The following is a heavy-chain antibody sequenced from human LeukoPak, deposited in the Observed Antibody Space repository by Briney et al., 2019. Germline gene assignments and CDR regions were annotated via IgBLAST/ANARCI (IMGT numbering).Heavy chain of an antibody. CDR1: GFSLSTSGVG. CDR2: IYWDNDK. J-gene: IGHJ4*02. Sequence: SGPTLVKPTQTLTLTCTFSGFSLSTSGVGVGWIRQPPRKALEWLALIYWDNDKRYSPSLKSRLTINKDTSENQVVLTMTNMDPVDTATYYCVRTIYAHDANIWGQGILVTVSS. D-gene: IGHD2-2*01. V-gene: IGHV2-5*02. CDR3: VRTIYAHDANI.